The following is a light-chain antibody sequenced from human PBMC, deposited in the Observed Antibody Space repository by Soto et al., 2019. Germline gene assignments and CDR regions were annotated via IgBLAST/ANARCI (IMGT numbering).Light chain of an antibody. Sequence: QSALTQPRSVSGSPGQSVTISCTGTSSDVGGYNYVSWYQQHPGKAPKLMIYDVNKRPSGVPDRFSGSKSGNAASLTISGLQAEDEADYYCCSYAGSYWVFGGGTKLT. CDR2: DVN. CDR1: SSDVGGYNY. J-gene: IGLJ3*02. V-gene: IGLV2-11*01. CDR3: CSYAGSYWV.